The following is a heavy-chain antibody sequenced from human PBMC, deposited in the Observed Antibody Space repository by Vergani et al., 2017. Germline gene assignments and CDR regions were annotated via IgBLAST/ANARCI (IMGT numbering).Heavy chain of an antibody. D-gene: IGHD3-22*01. CDR2: ISSGSGSYI. V-gene: IGHV3-21*01. CDR1: GFTFSSFA. J-gene: IGHJ4*02. Sequence: EVQLLESGGGLVQPGGSVRLSCSASGFTFSSFAMIWVRQAPGKGLEWVSFISSGSGSYIYIADSMKGRFTISRDNAKNSLFLQMSSLRADDSAVYYCARDVGSTDSFDSSGYERPYYFDYWGQGTLVTVSS. CDR3: ARDVGSTDSFDSSGYERPYYFDY.